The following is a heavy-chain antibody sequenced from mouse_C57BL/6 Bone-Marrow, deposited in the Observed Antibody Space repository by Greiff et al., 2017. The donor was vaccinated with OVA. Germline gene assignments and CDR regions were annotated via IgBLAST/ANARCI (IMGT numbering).Heavy chain of an antibody. CDR3: ARGGVYSTFAY. CDR2: IHPNSGST. D-gene: IGHD2-5*01. V-gene: IGHV1-64*01. Sequence: QVQLQQPGAELVKPGASVKLSCKASGYTFTSYWMHWVKQRPGQGLEWIGMIHPNSGSTNYNEKLKSKATLTVDKSSSTAYMQLSSLTSEDSAVYYCARGGVYSTFAYWGQGTLVTVSA. J-gene: IGHJ3*01. CDR1: GYTFTSYW.